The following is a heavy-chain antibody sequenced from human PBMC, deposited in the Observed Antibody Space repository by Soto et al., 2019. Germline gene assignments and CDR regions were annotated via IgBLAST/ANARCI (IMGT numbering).Heavy chain of an antibody. D-gene: IGHD6-19*01. J-gene: IGHJ4*02. V-gene: IGHV3-48*01. Sequence: GGSLRLSCAASGFTFSSYSMNWVRQAPGKGLEWVSYISSSSSTIYYADSVKGRFTISRDNAKNSLYLQMNSLRAEDTAVYYCASASVAAPLPFDYWGQGTLVTVSS. CDR2: ISSSSSTI. CDR3: ASASVAAPLPFDY. CDR1: GFTFSSYS.